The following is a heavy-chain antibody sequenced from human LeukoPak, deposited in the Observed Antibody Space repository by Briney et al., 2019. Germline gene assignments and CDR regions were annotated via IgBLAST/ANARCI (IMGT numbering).Heavy chain of an antibody. D-gene: IGHD2-2*01. CDR1: GGSFSGYY. J-gene: IGHJ4*02. V-gene: IGHV4-34*01. CDR3: ARRSCSSTSCPIDY. CDR2: IYHSGST. Sequence: PSETLSLTCAVYGGSFSGYYWSWIRQPPGKGLEWIGYIYHSGSTYYNPSLKSRVTISVDRSKNQFSLKLSSVTAADTAVYYCARRSCSSTSCPIDYWGQGTLVTVSS.